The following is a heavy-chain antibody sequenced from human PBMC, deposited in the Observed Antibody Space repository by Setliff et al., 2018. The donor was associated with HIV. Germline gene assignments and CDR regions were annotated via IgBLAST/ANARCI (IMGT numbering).Heavy chain of an antibody. CDR3: ASMWKVGA. CDR2: IRQDGSEK. CDR1: GFIFSNYW. D-gene: IGHD1-26*01. J-gene: IGHJ5*02. Sequence: GGSLRLSCAASGFIFSNYWMSWVRQAPGKGLEWVANIRQDGSEKYYVDSVRGRFTISRDNTQNLVFLDMNSLRVEDTAVYFCASMWKVGAWGRGTLVTVSS. V-gene: IGHV3-7*03.